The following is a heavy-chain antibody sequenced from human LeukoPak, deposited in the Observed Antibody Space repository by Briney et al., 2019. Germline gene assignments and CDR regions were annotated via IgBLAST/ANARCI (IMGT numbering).Heavy chain of an antibody. Sequence: SETLSLTCTVSGGSITSRDHYWGWIRQPPGKRLQWIGSIYFSGNTDYNSSLKSRVTISVDTSRNQFSLKLRSLTAADTAVYYCARQVSGLSLYYFDYWGQGTLITVSP. D-gene: IGHD6-19*01. CDR3: ARQVSGLSLYYFDY. CDR2: IYFSGNT. CDR1: GGSITSRDHY. J-gene: IGHJ4*02. V-gene: IGHV4-39*01.